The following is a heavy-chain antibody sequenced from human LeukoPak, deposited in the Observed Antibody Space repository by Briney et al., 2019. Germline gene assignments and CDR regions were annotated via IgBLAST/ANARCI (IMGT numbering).Heavy chain of an antibody. CDR2: MNPNSGNT. CDR3: ALYYYDSSGYESRAFDI. CDR1: GYTFTSYD. Sequence: EASVKVSCKASGYTFTSYDINWVRQASGQGLEWMGWMNPNSGNTGYAQKFQGRVTMTRNTSISTAYMELSSLRSEDTAVYYCALYYYDSSGYESRAFDIWGQGTMVTVSS. D-gene: IGHD3-22*01. V-gene: IGHV1-8*01. J-gene: IGHJ3*02.